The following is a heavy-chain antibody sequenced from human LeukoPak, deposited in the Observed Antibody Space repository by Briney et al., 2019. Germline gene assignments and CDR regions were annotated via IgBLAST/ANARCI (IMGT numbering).Heavy chain of an antibody. J-gene: IGHJ4*02. CDR3: ASGTTGTTGFNY. CDR2: ISSGSAYI. D-gene: IGHD1-7*01. V-gene: IGHV3-21*01. Sequence: GGSPRLSCTASGFSFSDYTINWVRQAPGKGLEWLSSISSGSAYIHYADSVKGRFTISRDNAKNSLNLQMSSLRAEDTAVYYCASGTTGTTGFNYWGQGTLVTVSS. CDR1: GFSFSDYT.